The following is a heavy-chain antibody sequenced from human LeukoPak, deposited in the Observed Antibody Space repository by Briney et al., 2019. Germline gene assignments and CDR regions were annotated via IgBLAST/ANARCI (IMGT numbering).Heavy chain of an antibody. Sequence: GGSLRLSCTASGFTFGDYAMSWIRQAPGKGLEWVGFIRSKAFGETADYAASVKGRFTISRDDSKAIAYLQMNSLKTEDTAVYHCTRDRGAYNLYDYWGQGTLVTVSS. J-gene: IGHJ4*02. D-gene: IGHD1-1*01. CDR1: GFTFGDYA. V-gene: IGHV3-49*03. CDR3: TRDRGAYNLYDY. CDR2: IRSKAFGETA.